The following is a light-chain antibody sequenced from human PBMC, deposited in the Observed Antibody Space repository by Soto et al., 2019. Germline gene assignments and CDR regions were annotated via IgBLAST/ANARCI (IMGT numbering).Light chain of an antibody. J-gene: IGKJ3*01. Sequence: DIQMTQSPSSLSASVVDRVTITCRASQSISSYLNWYQQKPGKAPKLLIYAASSLQSGVPSRFSGSGSGTDFTLTISSLQPEDFATYYCQQSYSTPITFGSGTKVDIK. V-gene: IGKV1-39*01. CDR1: QSISSY. CDR3: QQSYSTPIT. CDR2: AAS.